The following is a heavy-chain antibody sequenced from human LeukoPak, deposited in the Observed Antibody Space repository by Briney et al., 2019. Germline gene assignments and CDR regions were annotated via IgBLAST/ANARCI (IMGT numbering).Heavy chain of an antibody. CDR3: AKLGGHPLHNYYVGV. V-gene: IGHV3-23*01. Sequence: GGSLRLSCAASGFTFNSYGMNWVRQAPGKGLEWVSAISGSGITTYYADSVKGRFTISRDNSKNTLYQQLNSLRAEDTAVYYCAKLGGHPLHNYYVGVWGKGTTVAVSS. CDR2: ISGSGITT. CDR1: GFTFNSYG. J-gene: IGHJ6*03. D-gene: IGHD3-16*01.